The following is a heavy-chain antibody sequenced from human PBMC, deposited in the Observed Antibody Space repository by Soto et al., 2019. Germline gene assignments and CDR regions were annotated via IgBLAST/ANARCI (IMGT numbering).Heavy chain of an antibody. D-gene: IGHD2-8*01. J-gene: IGHJ4*02. CDR3: ARDRIVLMVYAPSDY. V-gene: IGHV1-18*01. Sequence: ASVKVSCKASGGTFSSYAISWVRQAPGQGLEWMGWISAYNGNTNYAQKLQGRVTMTTDTSTSTAYMELRSLRSDDTAVYYCARDRIVLMVYAPSDYWGQGTLVTVSS. CDR2: ISAYNGNT. CDR1: GGTFSSYA.